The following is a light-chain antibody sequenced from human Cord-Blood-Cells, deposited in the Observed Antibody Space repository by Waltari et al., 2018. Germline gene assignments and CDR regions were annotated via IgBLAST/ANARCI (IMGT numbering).Light chain of an antibody. Sequence: EIVMTQSPATLSVSPGERATLSCRASQSVSSNLAWYQQKPGQAPRLLIYGASTRATGIPARFSGSGSGTEFTLTISSLQPEDFATYYCQQSYSTPGTFGQGTRLEIK. J-gene: IGKJ5*01. CDR3: QQSYSTPGT. V-gene: IGKV3-15*01. CDR2: GAS. CDR1: QSVSSN.